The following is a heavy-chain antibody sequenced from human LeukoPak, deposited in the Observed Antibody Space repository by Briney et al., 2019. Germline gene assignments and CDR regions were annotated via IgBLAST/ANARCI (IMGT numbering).Heavy chain of an antibody. CDR1: GGSISSYY. Sequence: PSETLSLTCTVSGGSISSYYWSWIRQPPGKGLEWIGYIYYSGSTNYNPSLKSRVTISVDTSKNQFSLKLSSVTAADTAVYDCARGFLGSRGFGELYYWGQGTLVTVSS. CDR2: IYYSGST. CDR3: ARGFLGSRGFGELYY. V-gene: IGHV4-59*01. D-gene: IGHD3-10*01. J-gene: IGHJ4*02.